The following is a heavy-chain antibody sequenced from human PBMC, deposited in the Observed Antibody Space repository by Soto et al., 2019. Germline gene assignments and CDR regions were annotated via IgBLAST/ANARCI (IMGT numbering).Heavy chain of an antibody. CDR2: IYPGDSDT. J-gene: IGHJ6*02. Sequence: GESLKISCKGSGYSFTSYWIGWVRQMPGKGLEWMGIIYPGDSDTRYSPSFQGQVTISADKSISTAYLQWSSLKASDTAMYYCARSRLETNYYYYYGMDVWGQGTTVNVSS. CDR3: ARSRLETNYYYYYGMDV. D-gene: IGHD1-1*01. CDR1: GYSFTSYW. V-gene: IGHV5-51*01.